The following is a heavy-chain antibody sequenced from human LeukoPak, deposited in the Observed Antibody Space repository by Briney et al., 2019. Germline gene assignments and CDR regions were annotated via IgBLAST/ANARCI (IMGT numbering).Heavy chain of an antibody. CDR1: GFTINRDH. CDR3: ARHDYLGF. CDR2: IYSGGTT. J-gene: IGHJ4*02. V-gene: IGHV3-53*01. Sequence: GGSLRLSCAASGFTINRDHMCWVRQAPGKGLEWVALIYSGGTTAYTDSVKGRLTISRDISKSTVYLQMNSLRVDDTAVYYCARHDYLGFWGQGTLVTVSS.